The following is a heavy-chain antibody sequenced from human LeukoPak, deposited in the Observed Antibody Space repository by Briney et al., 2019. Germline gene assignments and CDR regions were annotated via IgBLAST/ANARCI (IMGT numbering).Heavy chain of an antibody. CDR1: GYSISSGYY. CDR3: ARQRGSGTYPAYYFDY. Sequence: SETLSLTCAVSGYSISSGYYWGWIRQPPGKGLEWIGSTYHSGGTYYNPSHKSRITISVDTSKNQFSLKLTSVTAADTAVYYCARQRGSGTYPAYYFDYWGQGTLVTVSS. D-gene: IGHD3-10*01. CDR2: TYHSGGT. J-gene: IGHJ4*02. V-gene: IGHV4-38-2*01.